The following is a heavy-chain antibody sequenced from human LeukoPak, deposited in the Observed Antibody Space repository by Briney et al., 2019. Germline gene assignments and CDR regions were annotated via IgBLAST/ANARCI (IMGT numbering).Heavy chain of an antibody. Sequence: ASVKVSCKASGYRFIDDHMHWVRQAPGQGLEWMGCIDPHSGGTKYAQKLQGRVTMTRDTSISTAYMELSRLRSDDTAMFYCAREYYDSSGTKYAFDIWGQGTMVTVSS. J-gene: IGHJ3*02. CDR2: IDPHSGGT. CDR1: GYRFIDDH. V-gene: IGHV1-2*02. CDR3: AREYYDSSGTKYAFDI. D-gene: IGHD3-22*01.